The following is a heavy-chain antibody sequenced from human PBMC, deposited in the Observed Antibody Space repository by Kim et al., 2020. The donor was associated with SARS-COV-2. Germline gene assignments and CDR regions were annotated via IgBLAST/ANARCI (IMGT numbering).Heavy chain of an antibody. CDR3: TTEVLLWFGEYGNWFDP. V-gene: IGHV3-15*01. Sequence: VKGRFTISRDDSKNTLYLQMNSLKTEDTAVYYCTTEVLLWFGEYGNWFDPWGQGTLVTVSS. D-gene: IGHD3-10*01. J-gene: IGHJ5*02.